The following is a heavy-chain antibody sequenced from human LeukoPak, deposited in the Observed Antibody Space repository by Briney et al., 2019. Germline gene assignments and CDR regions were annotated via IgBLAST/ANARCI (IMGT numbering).Heavy chain of an antibody. CDR2: IIPIFGTA. CDR3: ATTAYGGNYYFDY. Sequence: SVKVSCKASGGTFSSYAISWVRQAPGQGLEWMGGIIPIFGTANYAQKFQGRVTITADESTSTAYMELSSLRSEDTAVYYCATTAYGGNYYFDYGGQGPLVTVSS. CDR1: GGTFSSYA. J-gene: IGHJ4*02. D-gene: IGHD4-23*01. V-gene: IGHV1-69*01.